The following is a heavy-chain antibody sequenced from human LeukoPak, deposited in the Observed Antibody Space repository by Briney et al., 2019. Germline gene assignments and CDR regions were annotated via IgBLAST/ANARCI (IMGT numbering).Heavy chain of an antibody. Sequence: ASVKVSCKASGYTFTGYYMHWVRQAPGQGLEWMGWISPNSGGTNYAQKFQGRVTMTRDTSISTAYMELSRLRSDDTAVYYCARDRHYYGSGSYYSEGYYYYYMDVWGKGTTVTISS. CDR1: GYTFTGYY. D-gene: IGHD3-10*01. J-gene: IGHJ6*03. CDR2: ISPNSGGT. CDR3: ARDRHYYGSGSYYSEGYYYYYMDV. V-gene: IGHV1-2*02.